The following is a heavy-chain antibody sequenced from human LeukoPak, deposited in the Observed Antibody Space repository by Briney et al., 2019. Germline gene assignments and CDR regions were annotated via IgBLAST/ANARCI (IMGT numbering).Heavy chain of an antibody. CDR2: ISSSSSYI. CDR1: GFTFSSYS. CDR3: ATYYYDSSGYYSVRYFDY. J-gene: IGHJ4*02. V-gene: IGHV3-21*01. D-gene: IGHD3-22*01. Sequence: GGSLRLSCAASGFTFSSYSMNWVRQAPGKGPEWVSSISSSSSYIYYADSVKGRFTISRDNAKNSLYLQMNSLRAEDTAVYYFATYYYDSSGYYSVRYFDYWGQGTLVTVSS.